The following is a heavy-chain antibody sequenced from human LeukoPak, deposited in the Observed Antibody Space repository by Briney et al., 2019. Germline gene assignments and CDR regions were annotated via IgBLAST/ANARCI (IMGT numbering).Heavy chain of an antibody. Sequence: PGGSLRLSCAASGFTFSSYAMSWVRQAPGKGLEWVSAISGSGGSTYYADSVKGRFTISRDNSKNTLYLQMNSLRAEDTAVYYCANSQFLWFGEDFDYWGQGTLVTVSS. CDR2: ISGSGGST. D-gene: IGHD3-10*01. V-gene: IGHV3-23*01. J-gene: IGHJ4*02. CDR3: ANSQFLWFGEDFDY. CDR1: GFTFSSYA.